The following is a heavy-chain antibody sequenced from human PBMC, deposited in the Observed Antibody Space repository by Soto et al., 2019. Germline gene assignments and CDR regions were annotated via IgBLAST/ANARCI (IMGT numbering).Heavy chain of an antibody. V-gene: IGHV1-69*13. CDR1: GGTFSSYA. CDR3: ATQGNYNYYDSSGPFYFDY. Sequence: ASVKVSCKASGGTFSSYAISWVRQAPGQGLEWMGGIIPIFGTANYAQKFQGRVTITADESTSTAYMELSSLRSEDTAVYYCATQGNYNYYDSSGPFYFDYWGQGTLVTVSS. CDR2: IIPIFGTA. D-gene: IGHD3-22*01. J-gene: IGHJ4*02.